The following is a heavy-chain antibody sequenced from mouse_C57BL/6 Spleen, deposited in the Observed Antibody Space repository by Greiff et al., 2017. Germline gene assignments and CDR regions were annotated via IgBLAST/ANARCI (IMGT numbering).Heavy chain of an antibody. J-gene: IGHJ4*01. D-gene: IGHD2-2*01. CDR1: GYSFTGYY. Sequence: VQLQQSGPELVKPGASVKISCKASGYSFTGYYMNWVKQSPEKSLEWIGEINPSTGGTTYNQKFKAKATLTVDKSSSTAYMQLKSLTSEDSAVYYCARSGGYDSYYYAMDYWGQGTSVTVSS. CDR3: ARSGGYDSYYYAMDY. CDR2: INPSTGGT. V-gene: IGHV1-42*01.